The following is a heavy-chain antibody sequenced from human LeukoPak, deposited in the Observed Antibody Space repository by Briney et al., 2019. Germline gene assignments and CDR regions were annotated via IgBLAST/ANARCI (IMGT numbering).Heavy chain of an antibody. CDR3: ARHPSYDSSGSSFDP. D-gene: IGHD3-22*01. CDR1: GGSISSGSYY. V-gene: IGHV4-61*02. Sequence: SQTLSLTCTVSGGSISSGSYYWSWIRQPAGKGLEWIGRIYTSGSTNYNPSLKSRVTISVDTSKNQFSLKLSSVTAADTAVYYCARHPSYDSSGSSFDPWGQGTLVTVSS. CDR2: IYTSGST. J-gene: IGHJ5*02.